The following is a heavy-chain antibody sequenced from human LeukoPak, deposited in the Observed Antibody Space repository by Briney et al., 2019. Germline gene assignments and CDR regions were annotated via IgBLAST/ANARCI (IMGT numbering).Heavy chain of an antibody. CDR2: ISSSSSYI. V-gene: IGHV3-21*01. CDR3: AREAYYYDSSGYKTFFDY. J-gene: IGHJ4*02. CDR1: GFTFSSYS. Sequence: GGSLRLSCAASGFTFSSYSMNWVRQAPGKGLEWVSSISSSSSYIYYADSVKGRFTISRDNAKNSLYLQMNRLRAEDTAVYYCAREAYYYDSSGYKTFFDYWGQGTLVTVSS. D-gene: IGHD3-22*01.